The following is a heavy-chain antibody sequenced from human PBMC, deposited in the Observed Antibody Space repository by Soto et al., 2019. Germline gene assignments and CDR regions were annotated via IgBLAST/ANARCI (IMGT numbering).Heavy chain of an antibody. CDR1: GGSFSGYF. V-gene: IGHV4-34*01. D-gene: IGHD6-19*01. Sequence: QVQLQQWGAGLLKPSETLSLTCGVYGGSFSGYFWTWIRQPPGKGLEWIGEINYSGSTNYNPSLKSRVTISVDPSENHFSLRLTAVTAADTAVYYCTRGQWLPRGEYWGQGTLVTVSS. CDR2: INYSGST. CDR3: TRGQWLPRGEY. J-gene: IGHJ4*02.